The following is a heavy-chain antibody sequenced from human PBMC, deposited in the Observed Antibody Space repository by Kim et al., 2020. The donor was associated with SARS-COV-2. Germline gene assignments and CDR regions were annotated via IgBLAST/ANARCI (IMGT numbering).Heavy chain of an antibody. J-gene: IGHJ6*02. D-gene: IGHD3-16*01. CDR3: ARAQRITSMDV. CDR2: T. Sequence: THSHPSLKRRVTISEDTSKNQFSLKLSSVPAADTAVYYCARAQRITSMDVWGQGTTVTVSS. V-gene: IGHV4-39*07.